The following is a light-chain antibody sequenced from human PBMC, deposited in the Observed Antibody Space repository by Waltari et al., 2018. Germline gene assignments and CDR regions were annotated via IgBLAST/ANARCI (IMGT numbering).Light chain of an antibody. CDR1: STDVGDYNY. J-gene: IGLJ3*02. CDR3: CSYAGRSTWV. Sequence: QSALTQPASVAGSPGQSLPISVTGASTDVGDYNYVSWYQPIQGKAPQVIIYDVTKRPSGVSNRFSGAKSGNSASLSISGLQAEDVAHYYCCSYAGRSTWVFVGGTKVTVL. CDR2: DVT. V-gene: IGLV2-14*03.